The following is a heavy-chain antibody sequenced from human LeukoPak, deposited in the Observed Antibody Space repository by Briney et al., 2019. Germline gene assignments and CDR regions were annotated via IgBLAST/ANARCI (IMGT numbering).Heavy chain of an antibody. J-gene: IGHJ4*02. Sequence: PGGSLRLSCAASGFIFSSYAMSWVRQAPGKGLEWVSTISGSGGSTYYADSVKGRFTISRDNSKNTVYLQMNSLKTDDTAVYYCSRIQDWSNGVDWGQGTLVTVSS. CDR3: SRIQDWSNGVD. V-gene: IGHV3-23*01. CDR1: GFIFSSYA. CDR2: ISGSGGST. D-gene: IGHD2-8*01.